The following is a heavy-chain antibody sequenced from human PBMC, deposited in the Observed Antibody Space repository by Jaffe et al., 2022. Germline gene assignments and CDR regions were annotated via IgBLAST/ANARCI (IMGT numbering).Heavy chain of an antibody. CDR2: IRYDGSNK. J-gene: IGHJ5*02. Sequence: QVQLVESGGGVVQPGGSLRLSCAASGFTFSSYGMHWVRQAPGKGLEWVAFIRYDGSNKYYADSVKGRFTISRDNSKNTLYLQMNSLRAEDTAVYYCAKDKGDYIWGTLFDPWGQGTLVTVSS. V-gene: IGHV3-30*02. CDR3: AKDKGDYIWGTLFDP. CDR1: GFTFSSYG. D-gene: IGHD3-16*01.